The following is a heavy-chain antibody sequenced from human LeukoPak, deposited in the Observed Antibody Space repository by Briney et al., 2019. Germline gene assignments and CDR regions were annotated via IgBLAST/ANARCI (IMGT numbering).Heavy chain of an antibody. CDR3: ARGIAAAPERAFDI. D-gene: IGHD6-13*01. CDR1: GGSISFYY. CDR2: VYSTGST. V-gene: IGHV4-4*07. Sequence: SETLSLTCTVSGGSISFYYWSWIRQPAGKGLEWIGRVYSTGSTDYNPSLKSRVTMSVDSSNIHFSLKMSSVTAADTALYYCARGIAAAPERAFDIWGQGTMVTVSS. J-gene: IGHJ3*02.